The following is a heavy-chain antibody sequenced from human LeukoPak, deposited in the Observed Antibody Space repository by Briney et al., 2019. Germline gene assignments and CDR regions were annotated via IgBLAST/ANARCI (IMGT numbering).Heavy chain of an antibody. CDR3: ARGFRGANWFDP. V-gene: IGHV3-7*04. J-gene: IGHJ5*02. CDR2: IKQDSSER. D-gene: IGHD3-10*01. Sequence: PGGSLRLSCAASGFTFSSYWMTWVRQAPGGGLEWVANIKQDSSERYNVDSVKGRFTISRDNANNSLFLQMNSLRGEDTAVYYCARGFRGANWFDPWGQGTLVTVSS. CDR1: GFTFSSYW.